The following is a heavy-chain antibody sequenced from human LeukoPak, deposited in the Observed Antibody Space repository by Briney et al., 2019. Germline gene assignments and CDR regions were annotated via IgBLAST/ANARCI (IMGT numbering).Heavy chain of an antibody. CDR1: GGTFITYT. J-gene: IGHJ4*02. CDR3: ATYMLRDNWNVHTFDS. Sequence: ASVTVSCKASGGTFITYTINWVRQAPGQGLEWMGGIIPIFGTANYAQKFQGRITITTDDSTSTAYMELSSLRSEDTAVYYCATYMLRDNWNVHTFDSWGQGTLVTVSS. CDR2: IIPIFGTA. V-gene: IGHV1-69*05. D-gene: IGHD1-1*01.